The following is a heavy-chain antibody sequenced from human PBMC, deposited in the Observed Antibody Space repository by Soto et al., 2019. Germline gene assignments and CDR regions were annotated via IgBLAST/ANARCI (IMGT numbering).Heavy chain of an antibody. CDR2: ISAYNGNT. CDR1: GYTFSNFG. J-gene: IGHJ4*02. V-gene: IGHV1-18*01. Sequence: QVHLVQSGAEVKTPGASVKVSCKASGYTFSNFGFTWVRQAPGQGLEWMGWISAYNGNTDFAQKFQGRVTKTTDTSTSTAYMELWYLTSDDTAVYYCSRAGAYGSFYFFDYWGQGTLVTVSS. CDR3: SRAGAYGSFYFFDY. D-gene: IGHD3-10*01.